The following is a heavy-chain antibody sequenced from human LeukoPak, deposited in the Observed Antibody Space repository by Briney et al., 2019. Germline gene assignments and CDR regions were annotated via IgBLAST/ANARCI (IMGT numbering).Heavy chain of an antibody. V-gene: IGHV3-30-3*01. Sequence: PVRSLRLSCAASGFTFTAYLIHWVRQAPGKGLERVAVMSSDGNAMFYADSVKGRFTISRDNSKNTLYLQMNSLRAEDTAVYYCVRESEYYFDHSASFDYWGQGTLVTVSS. D-gene: IGHD3-22*01. CDR3: VRESEYYFDHSASFDY. CDR1: GFTFTAYL. CDR2: MSSDGNAM. J-gene: IGHJ4*02.